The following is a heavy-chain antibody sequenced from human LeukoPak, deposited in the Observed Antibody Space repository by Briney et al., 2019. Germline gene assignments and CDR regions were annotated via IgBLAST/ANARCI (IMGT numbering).Heavy chain of an antibody. D-gene: IGHD4/OR15-4a*01. J-gene: IGHJ4*02. CDR3: AKQSGADRGHLDF. V-gene: IGHV3-30*18. CDR2: ISYDGSNK. Sequence: QPGGSLRLSCAASGFTFSSYGMHWVRQAPGKGLEWVAVISYDGSNKYCADSVKGRFTISRDNSKNTLYLQMSSLRAEDTAVYYCAKQSGADRGHLDFWGQGTLVTVSS. CDR1: GFTFSSYG.